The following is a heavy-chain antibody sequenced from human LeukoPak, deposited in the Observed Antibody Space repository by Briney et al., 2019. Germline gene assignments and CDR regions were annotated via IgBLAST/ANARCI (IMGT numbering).Heavy chain of an antibody. J-gene: IGHJ4*02. D-gene: IGHD4-23*01. CDR1: GYTFTDYY. CDR3: ARGFLTTGTVVIDFDY. CDR2: VDPEDGET. Sequence: GATVKISCKVSGYTFTDYYMHWVQQAPGKGLEWMGLVDPEDGETIYAEKFQGRVTITADTSTDTAYMELSSLRSEDTAVYYCARGFLTTGTVVIDFDYWGQGTLVTVSS. V-gene: IGHV1-69-2*01.